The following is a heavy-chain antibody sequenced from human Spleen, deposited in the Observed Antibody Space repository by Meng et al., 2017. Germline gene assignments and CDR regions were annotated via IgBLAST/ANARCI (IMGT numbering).Heavy chain of an antibody. CDR1: GFTFSSYA. Sequence: GGSLRLSCAASGFTFSSYAMSWVRQAPGKGLEWVSAISGSGSTIYYADSVKGRFTISRDNAKNSLYLQMNSLRAEDTAVYYCARVTVHPYSSDSDAFDIWGQGTMVTVSS. J-gene: IGHJ3*02. CDR3: ARVTVHPYSSDSDAFDI. V-gene: IGHV3-23*01. CDR2: ISGSGSTI. D-gene: IGHD6-19*01.